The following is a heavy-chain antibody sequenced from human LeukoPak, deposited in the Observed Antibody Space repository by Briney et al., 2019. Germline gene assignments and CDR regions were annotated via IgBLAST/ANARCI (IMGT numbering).Heavy chain of an antibody. CDR3: AKDQYSSSYYFDY. V-gene: IGHV3-30*02. CDR1: GFTFSSYG. J-gene: IGHJ4*02. D-gene: IGHD6-6*01. CDR2: IRYDGSNK. Sequence: PGGSLRLSCAASGFTFSSYGMHWVRQAPGKGLEWVAFIRYDGSNKYYADSVKGRFTISRDSSKNTLYLQMNSLRAEDTAVYYCAKDQYSSSYYFDYWGQGTLVTVSS.